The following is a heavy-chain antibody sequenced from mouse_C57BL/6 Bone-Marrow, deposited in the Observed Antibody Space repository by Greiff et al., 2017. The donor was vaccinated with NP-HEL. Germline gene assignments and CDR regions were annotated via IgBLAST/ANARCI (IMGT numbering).Heavy chain of an antibody. CDR2: IYPRSGTT. J-gene: IGHJ3*01. V-gene: IGHV1-81*01. D-gene: IGHD2-3*01. CDR3: ASLNDGYYGLPFAY. Sequence: QVQLQQSGAELARPGASVKLSCKASGYTFTSYGISWVKQRTGQGLEWIGEIYPRSGTTCYNEQFKGKAPLTADKSSSTAYMELRSLTSEYSAVYFCASLNDGYYGLPFAYWGQGTLVTVSA. CDR1: GYTFTSYG.